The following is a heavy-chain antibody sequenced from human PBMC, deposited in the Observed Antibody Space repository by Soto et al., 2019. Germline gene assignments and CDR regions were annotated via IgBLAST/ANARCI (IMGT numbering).Heavy chain of an antibody. CDR1: GGSISGFY. CDR3: ARGPFCGNDCYFDV. J-gene: IGHJ2*01. D-gene: IGHD2-21*01. Sequence: PSETLSLTCTVAGGSISGFYWSWVRQPAGKGLEWIGRIYSSGATKYNPSLRNRVTMSVDTSTDQYSLNLASMTAADTAVYFCARGPFCGNDCYFDVWG. CDR2: IYSSGAT. V-gene: IGHV4-4*07.